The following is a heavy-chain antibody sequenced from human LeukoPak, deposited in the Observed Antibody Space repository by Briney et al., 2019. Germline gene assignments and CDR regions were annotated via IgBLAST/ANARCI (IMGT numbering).Heavy chain of an antibody. CDR2: INHSGST. V-gene: IGHV4-34*01. Sequence: SETLSLTCAVYGGSFSGYYWSWIRQPPGKGLEWIGEINHSGSTNYNPSLKSRVTISVDTSKNQFSLKLSSVTAADTAVYYCAKEGAVTGSMWFDHWGQGTLVTVSS. CDR3: AKEGAVTGSMWFDH. J-gene: IGHJ5*02. CDR1: GGSFSGYY. D-gene: IGHD6-19*01.